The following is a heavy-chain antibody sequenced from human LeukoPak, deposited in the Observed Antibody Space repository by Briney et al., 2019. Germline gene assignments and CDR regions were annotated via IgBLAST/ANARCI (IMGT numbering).Heavy chain of an antibody. CDR3: ARPVGATDRFHNWFDP. Sequence: SETLSLTCTVSGGSISSGYYWGWIRQPPGKGLQWLGSIYHSGSTYYNPSLKSRVTISVDTSKNQFSLKLSSVTAADTAVYYCARPVGATDRFHNWFDPWGQGTLVTVSS. CDR1: GGSISSGYY. J-gene: IGHJ5*02. CDR2: IYHSGST. V-gene: IGHV4-38-2*02. D-gene: IGHD1-26*01.